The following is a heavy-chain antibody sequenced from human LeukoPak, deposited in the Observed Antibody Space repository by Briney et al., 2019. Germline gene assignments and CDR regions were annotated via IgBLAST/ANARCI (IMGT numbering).Heavy chain of an antibody. Sequence: SETLSLTCAVYGGSFSGYYWSWIRQPPGKGLEWIGEINHSGSTSYNPSLKSRVTISVDTSKNQFSLKLSSVTAADTAVYYCARGLLYRTSCYYDYWGQGTLVTVSS. D-gene: IGHD2-2*01. CDR3: ARGLLYRTSCYYDY. V-gene: IGHV4-34*01. CDR2: INHSGST. J-gene: IGHJ4*02. CDR1: GGSFSGYY.